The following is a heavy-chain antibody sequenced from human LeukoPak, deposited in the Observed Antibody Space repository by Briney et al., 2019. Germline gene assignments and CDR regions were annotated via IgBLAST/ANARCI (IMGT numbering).Heavy chain of an antibody. CDR2: INTNTGNP. CDR1: GYTFTSYA. Sequence: GASVKVSCKASGYTFTSYAMNWVRQAPGQGLEWMGWINTNTGNPTYAQGFTGRFVFSLDTSVSTAYLQISSLKAEDTAVYYCARGDYVWGSLYYFDYWGQGTLVTVSS. V-gene: IGHV7-4-1*02. J-gene: IGHJ4*02. D-gene: IGHD3-16*01. CDR3: ARGDYVWGSLYYFDY.